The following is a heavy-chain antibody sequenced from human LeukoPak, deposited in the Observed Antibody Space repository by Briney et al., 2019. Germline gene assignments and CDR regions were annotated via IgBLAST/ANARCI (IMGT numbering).Heavy chain of an antibody. V-gene: IGHV4-34*01. D-gene: IGHD6-13*01. CDR3: AQLATDYYYYGMNV. Sequence: SETLSLTCAVYGGSFSGYYWSWIRQPPGKGLEWIGEINHSGSTNYNPSLKSRVTISVDTSKNQFSLKLSSVTAADTAVYYCAQLATDYYYYGMNVWGQGTTVTVSS. J-gene: IGHJ6*02. CDR2: INHSGST. CDR1: GGSFSGYY.